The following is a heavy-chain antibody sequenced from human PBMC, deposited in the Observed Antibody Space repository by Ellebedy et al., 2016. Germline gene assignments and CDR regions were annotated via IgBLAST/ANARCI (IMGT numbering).Heavy chain of an antibody. J-gene: IGHJ6*02. V-gene: IGHV3-21*01. CDR3: ARDQDGGNSGMAV. D-gene: IGHD4-23*01. CDR2: ISSSSSYT. Sequence: GGSLRLSXAASGFTFSRYSMNWVRQAPGKGLEWVSSISSSSSYTYYADSVKGRFTISRDNARNSLYLQMNSLRAEDTAVYYCARDQDGGNSGMAVWGQGTTVTVSS. CDR1: GFTFSRYS.